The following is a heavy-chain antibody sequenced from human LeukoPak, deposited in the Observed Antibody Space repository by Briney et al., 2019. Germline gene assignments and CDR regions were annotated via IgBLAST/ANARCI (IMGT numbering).Heavy chain of an antibody. V-gene: IGHV1-2*02. Sequence: ASVKVSCKASGYTFTTYYMHWVRQAPGQGLEWMGWINPNSGGTNYAQKFQGRVTMTRDTSISTAYMELSRLRSDDTAVYYCARAWGSGWYGGRDYWGQGTLVTVSS. D-gene: IGHD6-19*01. J-gene: IGHJ4*02. CDR3: ARAWGSGWYGGRDY. CDR1: GYTFTTYY. CDR2: INPNSGGT.